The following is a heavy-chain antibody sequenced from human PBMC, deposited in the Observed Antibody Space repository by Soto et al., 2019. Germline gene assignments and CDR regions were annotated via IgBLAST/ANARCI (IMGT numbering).Heavy chain of an antibody. V-gene: IGHV1-69*01. CDR1: GGPFSSNA. CDR3: ARSQGGSSSLDIYYYYYYGMDV. J-gene: IGHJ6*02. CDR2: TIPIFGTA. Sequence: QVQLVQSGAEVKKPGSSVKVSCKAPGGPFSSNAFSWVRQAPGQGLGGMGGTIPIFGTAKYAQKFQGRVTITADESTSTGYMELSSLRSEDTAVYYCARSQGGSSSLDIYYYYYYGMDVWGQGTTVTVSS. D-gene: IGHD2-15*01.